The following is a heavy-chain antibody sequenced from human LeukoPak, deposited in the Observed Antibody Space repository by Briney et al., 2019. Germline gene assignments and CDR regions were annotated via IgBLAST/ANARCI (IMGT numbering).Heavy chain of an antibody. Sequence: PSETLSLTCTVSGGSISSSSYYWGWIRQPPGKGLEWIGEINHSGSTNYNPSLKSRVTISVDTSKNQFSLKLSSVTAADTAVYYCARGRYGDYYYYMDVWGKGTTVTVSS. J-gene: IGHJ6*03. V-gene: IGHV4-39*07. CDR2: INHSGST. D-gene: IGHD4-17*01. CDR1: GGSISSSSYY. CDR3: ARGRYGDYYYYMDV.